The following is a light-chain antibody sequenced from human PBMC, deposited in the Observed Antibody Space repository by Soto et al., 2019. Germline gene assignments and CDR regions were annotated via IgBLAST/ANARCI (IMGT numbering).Light chain of an antibody. CDR1: QSISSY. V-gene: IGKV1-39*01. Sequence: DIQMTQSPSSLSASVGDRVTIPCRASQSISSYLNRYQQKPGKAPKLLIYAASSLQSGVPSRFSGSGAGTDFTHTISSLQPEDFATYYCQQSYSTPRTVGQGTKVDIK. J-gene: IGKJ1*01. CDR3: QQSYSTPRT. CDR2: AAS.